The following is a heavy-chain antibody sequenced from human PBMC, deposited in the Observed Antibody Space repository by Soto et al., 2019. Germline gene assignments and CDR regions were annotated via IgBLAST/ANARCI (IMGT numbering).Heavy chain of an antibody. CDR1: GGTFSSYA. Sequence: QVQLVQSGAEVKKPGSSVKVSCKASGGTFSSYAISWVRQAPGQGLEWMGGVIPIFGTANYAQKFQGRVTITADETTSTAYMELSSLRSEDTAVYYCASSIVYSSGYPPDTRPFDPWGQGTLVTVSS. J-gene: IGHJ5*02. V-gene: IGHV1-69*01. CDR2: VIPIFGTA. CDR3: ASSIVYSSGYPPDTRPFDP. D-gene: IGHD3-22*01.